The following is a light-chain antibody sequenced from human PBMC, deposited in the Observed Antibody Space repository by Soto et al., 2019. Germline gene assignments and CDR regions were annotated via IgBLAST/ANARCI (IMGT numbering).Light chain of an antibody. CDR1: QSLLHSNGYNY. J-gene: IGKJ1*01. V-gene: IGKV2-28*01. CDR2: LSS. CDR3: MQDLQTPWT. Sequence: DIVMTQSPRSLPVTPGEPASISCRSSQSLLHSNGYNYLDWYLQKPGQSPQLLMYLSSNRASGVPDRFSGSGSGTDFTLKISRVEAEDVGIYYCMQDLQTPWTFGQGTKVEIK.